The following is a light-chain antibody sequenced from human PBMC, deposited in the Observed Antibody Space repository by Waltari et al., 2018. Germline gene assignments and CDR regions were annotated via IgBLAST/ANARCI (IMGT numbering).Light chain of an antibody. CDR1: QSLSNW. Sequence: DIQMTQSPSTLSASVGDRVTITCRASQSLSNWLAWYQQKPGKAPKVLIYKASTLESGVPSWFSGRGSGTEFTLTISSLQPDDFATYYCQQYRNLWTFGQGTKVEIK. CDR3: QQYRNLWT. J-gene: IGKJ1*01. V-gene: IGKV1-5*03. CDR2: KAS.